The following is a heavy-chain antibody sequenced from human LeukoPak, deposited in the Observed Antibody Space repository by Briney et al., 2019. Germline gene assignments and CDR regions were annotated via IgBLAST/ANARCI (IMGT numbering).Heavy chain of an antibody. J-gene: IGHJ4*02. V-gene: IGHV1-18*01. CDR2: ISAYNGNT. D-gene: IGHD2-2*01. CDR1: GYTFTSYG. CDR3: AREGVGYCSSTSCYDFDY. Sequence: GASMKVSCKASGYTFTSYGISWVRQAPGQGLEWMGWISAYNGNTNYAQKLQGRVTMTTDTSTSTAYMELRSLRSDDTAVYYCAREGVGYCSSTSCYDFDYWGQGTLVTVSS.